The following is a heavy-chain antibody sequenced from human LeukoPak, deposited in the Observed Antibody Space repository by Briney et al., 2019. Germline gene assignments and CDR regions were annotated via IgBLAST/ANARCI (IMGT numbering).Heavy chain of an antibody. CDR2: IYSGGRT. V-gene: IGHV3-66*01. J-gene: IGHJ4*02. CDR1: GFTVSSNY. CDR3: ARGDRAASGYDS. D-gene: IGHD3-22*01. Sequence: GGSLRLSCAASGFTVSSNYMNWVRQAPGKGLEWVSVIYSGGRTYYADSVKGRFIISRDNSKNMVYLQMNSLRAEDTALYYCARGDRAASGYDSWGQGALVTASS.